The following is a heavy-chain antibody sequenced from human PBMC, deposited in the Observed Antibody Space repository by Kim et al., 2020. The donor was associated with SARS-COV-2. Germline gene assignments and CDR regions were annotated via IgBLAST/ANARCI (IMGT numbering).Heavy chain of an antibody. CDR1: GYTLTELS. J-gene: IGHJ5*02. CDR3: ATSGGDCSSTSCYNWFDP. Sequence: ASVKVSCKVSGYTLTELSMHWVRQAPGKGLEWMGGFDPEDGETIYAQKFQGRVTMTEDTSTDTAYMELSSLRSEDTAVYYCATSGGDCSSTSCYNWFDPWGQGTLVTVSS. CDR2: FDPEDGET. V-gene: IGHV1-24*01. D-gene: IGHD2-2*01.